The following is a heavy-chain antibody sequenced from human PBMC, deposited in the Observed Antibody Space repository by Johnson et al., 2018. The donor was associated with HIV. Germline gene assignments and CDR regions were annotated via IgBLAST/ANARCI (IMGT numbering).Heavy chain of an antibody. J-gene: IGHJ3*02. D-gene: IGHD2-21*02. CDR3: ARDLLIAYCGGDCWDAFDI. CDR1: GFTFSSYG. V-gene: IGHV3-30*19. Sequence: QVQLVESGGGVVQPGRSLRLSCAASGFTFSSYGMHWVRQAPGKGLEWVAVISYDGSDKYYADSVKGRFTISRDNSKNTLYLQMNSLRAEDTAVYYCARDLLIAYCGGDCWDAFDIWGQGTMVTVSS. CDR2: ISYDGSDK.